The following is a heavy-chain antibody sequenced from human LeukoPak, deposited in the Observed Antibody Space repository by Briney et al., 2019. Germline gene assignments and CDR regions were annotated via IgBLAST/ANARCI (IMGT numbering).Heavy chain of an antibody. J-gene: IGHJ4*02. Sequence: GGSLRLSCAASGFTFSSYSMYWVRQAPGKGLVWVSRINSDGKTTNYADSVKGRFTISRDNAKNTLYLQMNSLRAEDTAVYYCTRDITLTRGGRSDYWGQGTLVTVSA. CDR3: TRDITLTRGGRSDY. V-gene: IGHV3-74*01. CDR1: GFTFSSYS. D-gene: IGHD3-10*01. CDR2: INSDGKTT.